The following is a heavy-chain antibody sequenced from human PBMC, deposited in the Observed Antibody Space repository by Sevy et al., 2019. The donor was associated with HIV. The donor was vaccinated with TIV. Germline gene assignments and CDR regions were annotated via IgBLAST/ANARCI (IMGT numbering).Heavy chain of an antibody. J-gene: IGHJ4*02. Sequence: SETLSLTCTVSGGSISSGDYYWSWIRQPPGKGLEWIGYIYYSGSTYYNPSLKSRVTISVDTSKNQFSLKLSSVTAADTAVYYCARNNDYYDSSGYSGNYFDYWGQGTLVTVSS. CDR1: GGSISSGDYY. CDR2: IYYSGST. D-gene: IGHD3-22*01. CDR3: ARNNDYYDSSGYSGNYFDY. V-gene: IGHV4-30-4*01.